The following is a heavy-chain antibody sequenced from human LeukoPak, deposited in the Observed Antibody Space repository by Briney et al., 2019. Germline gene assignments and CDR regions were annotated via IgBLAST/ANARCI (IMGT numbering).Heavy chain of an antibody. CDR3: ARDSVGPFRRSPTNAFDV. Sequence: GGSLRLSCAASGFTFSSYSMNWVRQAPGKGLEWISYISSTSTSVIHYADSVKGRSTISRDNAKNSLFLKMNSLRAEDTAVYYCARDSVGPFRRSPTNAFDVWGQGTMVTVSS. CDR2: ISSTSTSVI. D-gene: IGHD4-23*01. CDR1: GFTFSSYS. J-gene: IGHJ3*01. V-gene: IGHV3-48*01.